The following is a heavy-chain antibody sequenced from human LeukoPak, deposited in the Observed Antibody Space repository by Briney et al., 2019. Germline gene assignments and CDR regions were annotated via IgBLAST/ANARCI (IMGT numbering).Heavy chain of an antibody. Sequence: ASVKVSCKASGYSFTSYDINWVRQATGQGLEWMGWMNPNRGDTGYAQKFQGRVTITRNTSISTAYMELSSLRSEDTAVYYCARGRLEAMWELLPYDAFDIWGQGTMVTVSS. J-gene: IGHJ3*02. CDR3: ARGRLEAMWELLPYDAFDI. CDR2: MNPNRGDT. D-gene: IGHD1-26*01. V-gene: IGHV1-8*03. CDR1: GYSFTSYD.